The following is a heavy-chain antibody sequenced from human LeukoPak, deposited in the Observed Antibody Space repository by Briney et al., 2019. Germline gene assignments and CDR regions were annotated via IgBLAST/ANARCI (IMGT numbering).Heavy chain of an antibody. CDR3: ARDLTDDFWSGYHLDY. J-gene: IGHJ4*02. D-gene: IGHD3-3*01. CDR2: ISSSSNYI. CDR1: GFSFDNYC. Sequence: GGSLRLSCAASGFSFDNYCMNWVRQAPGKGLEWVSTISSSSNYIYYADSAKGRFTISRDNAKNSLYLQMNSLRAEDTAVYYCARDLTDDFWSGYHLDYWGQGNLVTVSS. V-gene: IGHV3-21*01.